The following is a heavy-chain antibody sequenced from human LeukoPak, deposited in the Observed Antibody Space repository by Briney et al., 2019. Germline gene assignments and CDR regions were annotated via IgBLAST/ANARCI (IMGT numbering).Heavy chain of an antibody. D-gene: IGHD3-22*01. CDR3: AKDRGVVVITVFDY. J-gene: IGHJ4*02. Sequence: PGGSLRLSCAASGFTVSSNYMSWVRQAPGKGLEWVSVIYSGGSTYYADSVKGRFTISRDNSKNTLYLQMNSLRAEDTAVYYCAKDRGVVVITVFDYWGQGTLVTVSS. CDR2: IYSGGST. V-gene: IGHV3-53*01. CDR1: GFTVSSNY.